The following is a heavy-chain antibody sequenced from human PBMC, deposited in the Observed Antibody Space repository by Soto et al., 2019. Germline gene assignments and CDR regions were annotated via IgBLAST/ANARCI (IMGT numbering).Heavy chain of an antibody. J-gene: IGHJ4*02. CDR3: ARAGSTSYQEDYFDY. CDR1: GGSISSGGYS. CDR2: IHHSGST. V-gene: IGHV4-30-2*01. D-gene: IGHD2-2*01. Sequence: PSETLSLTCAVSGGSISSGGYSWIWIRQPPGKGLEWIGYIHHSGSTYYNPSLKSRVTISVDRSKNQFSLKLSSVTAADTAVYYCARAGSTSYQEDYFDYWGQGTLVTVSS.